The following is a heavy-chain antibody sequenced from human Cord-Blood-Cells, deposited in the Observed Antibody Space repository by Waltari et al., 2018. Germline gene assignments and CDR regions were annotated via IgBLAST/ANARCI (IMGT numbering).Heavy chain of an antibody. Sequence: QVQLQQWGAGLLKPSETLSLTCAVYGGSFSGYYWSWIRQPPGKGLAWIGEINHSGNTNYNPSLKSRVTRSVDTSKNQVSLKLSSMTAADTAVYYCARGLRPSHCGGDCYYYYGMDVWGQGTTVTVSS. CDR1: GGSFSGYY. CDR2: INHSGNT. V-gene: IGHV4-34*01. D-gene: IGHD2-21*02. CDR3: ARGLRPSHCGGDCYYYYGMDV. J-gene: IGHJ6*02.